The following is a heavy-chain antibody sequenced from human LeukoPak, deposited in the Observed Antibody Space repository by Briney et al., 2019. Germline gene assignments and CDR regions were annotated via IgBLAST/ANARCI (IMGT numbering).Heavy chain of an antibody. D-gene: IGHD3-22*01. V-gene: IGHV3-66*04. CDR3: ARRNTYYDSSGYIVVFDY. Sequence: GGSLRLSCAASGLTVSSNYMSWVRQAPGKGLEWLSVIYNGDMTYYADSVKGRFTISRDNSKNTLYLQMNNLRAEDTAVYYCARRNTYYDSSGYIVVFDYWGQGTLVTVSS. J-gene: IGHJ4*02. CDR2: IYNGDMT. CDR1: GLTVSSNY.